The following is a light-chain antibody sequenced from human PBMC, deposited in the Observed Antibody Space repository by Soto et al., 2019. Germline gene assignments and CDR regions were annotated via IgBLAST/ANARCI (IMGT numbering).Light chain of an antibody. CDR1: QAIGTN. Sequence: EIVMTQSPGTLSVSPGERATLSCRASQAIGTNLAWYQQRPGQAPRLLIYAASSRATDIPARFTGRGSGTEFPLTISSLQPEDFAVYFCQQYSNWPLYTFGQGTKLEI. V-gene: IGKV3-15*01. CDR2: AAS. CDR3: QQYSNWPLYT. J-gene: IGKJ2*01.